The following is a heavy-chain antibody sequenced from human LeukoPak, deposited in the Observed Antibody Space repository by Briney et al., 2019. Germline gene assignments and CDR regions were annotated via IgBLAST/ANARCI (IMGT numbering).Heavy chain of an antibody. Sequence: GGSLRLSCAASGFTFDDYGMSWVRQVPGKGLEWVSGINWNGGSTGNADSVKGRFTISRDNAKNSLYLQMNSLKSEDTAIYYCTTEMKELGSFYYYYYMDFWGTGTTVTISS. CDR3: TTEMKELGSFYYYYYMDF. D-gene: IGHD3-10*01. CDR1: GFTFDDYG. J-gene: IGHJ6*03. V-gene: IGHV3-20*04. CDR2: INWNGGST.